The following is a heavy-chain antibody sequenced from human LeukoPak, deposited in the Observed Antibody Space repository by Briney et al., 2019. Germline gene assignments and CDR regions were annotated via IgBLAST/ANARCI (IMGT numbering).Heavy chain of an antibody. D-gene: IGHD6-25*01. CDR3: ARGNPRYSSAI. CDR1: GFTLSSYW. J-gene: IGHJ3*02. CDR2: IKQDGREK. V-gene: IGHV3-7*01. Sequence: SGGSLRLSCAASGFTLSSYWRSWVRQAPGKGLEWVANIKQDGREKYYVDCVKGRFTISRDNAKNSLYLQMNSLRAEDTAVYYCARGNPRYSSAIWGQGTMVTVSS.